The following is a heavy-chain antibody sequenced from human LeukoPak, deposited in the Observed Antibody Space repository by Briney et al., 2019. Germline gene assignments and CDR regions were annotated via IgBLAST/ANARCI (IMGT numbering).Heavy chain of an antibody. CDR3: ARGKSNDILTGYYYFDY. D-gene: IGHD3-9*01. J-gene: IGHJ4*02. V-gene: IGHV4-34*01. CDR1: GGSFSGYY. Sequence: SETLSLTRAVYGGSFSGYYWSWIRQPPGKGLEWIGEINHSGSTNYNPSLKSRVTISVDTSKDQFSLKLSSVTAADTAVYYCARGKSNDILTGYYYFDYWGQGTLVTVSS. CDR2: INHSGST.